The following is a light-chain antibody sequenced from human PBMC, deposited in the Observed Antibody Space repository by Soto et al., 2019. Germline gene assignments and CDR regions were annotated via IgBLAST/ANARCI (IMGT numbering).Light chain of an antibody. CDR2: DAS. CDR1: QDIGTY. Sequence: AIRMSQSPSSFSAATGERVSITCRATQDIGTYLAWYQQIPGKAPKLLIYDASTLQTGVPSRFSGSGSGTDFTLTISYLQSEDFGTYYCQQFYNYPRTFGQGTKVDI. CDR3: QQFYNYPRT. V-gene: IGKV1-8*01. J-gene: IGKJ1*01.